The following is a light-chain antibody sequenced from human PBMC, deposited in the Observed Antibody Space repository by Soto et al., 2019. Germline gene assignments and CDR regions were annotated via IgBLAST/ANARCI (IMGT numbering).Light chain of an antibody. J-gene: IGLJ1*01. V-gene: IGLV2-14*01. CDR3: SSYETTSRRL. CDR1: SDNIGRFSF. CDR2: ELI. Sequence: QSALTQPASVSGSPGQSITISCTGTSDNIGRFSFVSWYQQHPGKAPKLLIYELIKRPSGISDRFSGSKSGNTASLTISGLQAEDEADYYCSSYETTSRRLFGNGTKVTVL.